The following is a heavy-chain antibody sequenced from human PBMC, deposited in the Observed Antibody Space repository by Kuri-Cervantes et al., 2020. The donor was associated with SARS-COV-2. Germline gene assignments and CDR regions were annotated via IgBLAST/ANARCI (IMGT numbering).Heavy chain of an antibody. CDR1: GFTFSSYS. V-gene: IGHV3-48*01. J-gene: IGHJ4*02. D-gene: IGHD3-3*01. Sequence: ETLSLTCAASGFTFSSYSMNWVRQAPGKGLEWVSYISSSSSTIYYADSVKGRFTISRDNAKNSLYLQMNSLRAEDTAVYYCARGDDITIFGVVIKGGTDYWGQGTLVTVSS. CDR3: ARGDDITIFGVVIKGGTDY. CDR2: ISSSSSTI.